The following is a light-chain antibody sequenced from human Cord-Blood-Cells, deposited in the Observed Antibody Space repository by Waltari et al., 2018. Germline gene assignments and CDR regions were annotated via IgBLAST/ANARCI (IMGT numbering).Light chain of an antibody. CDR3: AAWDDSLNGWV. V-gene: IGLV1-36*01. J-gene: IGLJ3*02. Sequence: QSVLTQPPSVSDAPRQRVTISCSGSSSNTGHNAVNWYQQLPGKAPKLLIYYDDLLPSGVSDRFSGSKSSTAASLAISGLQSEDEADYYCAAWDDSLNGWVFGGGTKLTVL. CDR2: YDD. CDR1: SSNTGHNA.